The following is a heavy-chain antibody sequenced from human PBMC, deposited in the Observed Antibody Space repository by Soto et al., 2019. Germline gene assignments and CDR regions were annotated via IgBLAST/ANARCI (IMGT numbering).Heavy chain of an antibody. D-gene: IGHD2-2*01. V-gene: IGHV3-30*03. CDR2: ISYDGSNK. CDR3: AREGYCSSTSCYSFDY. Sequence: GGSLRLSCAASGVTFSSYGMHWVRQAPGKGLEWVAVISYDGSNKYYADSVKGRFTISRDNSKNTLYLQMGSLRAEDMAVYYCAREGYCSSTSCYSFDYWGQGTLVTVSS. J-gene: IGHJ4*02. CDR1: GVTFSSYG.